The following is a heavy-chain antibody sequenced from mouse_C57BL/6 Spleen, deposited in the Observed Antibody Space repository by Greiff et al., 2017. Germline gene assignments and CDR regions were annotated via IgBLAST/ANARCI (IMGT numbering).Heavy chain of an antibody. D-gene: IGHD1-1*01. CDR2: INPNNGGT. V-gene: IGHV1-22*01. CDR3: ARAGYYGSREDYAMDY. Sequence: EVQVVESGPELVKPGASVKMSCKASGYTFTDYNMHWVKQSHGKSLEWIGYINPNNGGTSYNQKFKGKATLTVNKSSSTAYMELRSLTSEDSAVYYCARAGYYGSREDYAMDYWGQGTSVTVSS. CDR1: GYTFTDYN. J-gene: IGHJ4*01.